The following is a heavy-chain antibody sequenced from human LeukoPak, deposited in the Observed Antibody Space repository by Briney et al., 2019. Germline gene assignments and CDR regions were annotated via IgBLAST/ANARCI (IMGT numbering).Heavy chain of an antibody. V-gene: IGHV3-30*02. CDR3: ARQIRYDYVWGSYRIDYFDH. CDR1: GFTFSSYG. CDR2: IRYDGSNK. D-gene: IGHD3-16*02. J-gene: IGHJ4*02. Sequence: LSGGSLRLSCAASGFTFSSYGMHWVRQAPGKGLEWVAFIRYDGSNKDYADSVKGRCTISRDNSKNTLYLQMNSLRAEDTAVYYCARQIRYDYVWGSYRIDYFDHWGQGTLVTVSS.